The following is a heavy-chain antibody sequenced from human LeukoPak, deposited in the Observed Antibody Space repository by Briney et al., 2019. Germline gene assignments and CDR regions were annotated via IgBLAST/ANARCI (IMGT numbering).Heavy chain of an antibody. Sequence: NPGGSLRLSCAASGFTFSSYSMNWVRQAPGKGLEWVSSISSSSSYIYYADSVKGRFTISRDNAKNSLYLQMNSLRAEDTAVYYCTRDLMDYDVSTGLHHYYMDVWGQGTTVTVSS. J-gene: IGHJ6*02. V-gene: IGHV3-21*01. CDR1: GFTFSSYS. CDR2: ISSSSSYI. CDR3: TRDLMDYDVSTGLHHYYMDV. D-gene: IGHD3-9*01.